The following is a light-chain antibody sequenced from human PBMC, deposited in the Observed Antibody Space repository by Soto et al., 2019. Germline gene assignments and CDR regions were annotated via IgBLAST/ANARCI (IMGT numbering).Light chain of an antibody. J-gene: IGLJ1*01. CDR2: EVS. V-gene: IGLV2-23*02. CDR1: SSDVGKYDY. Sequence: QSALTQPPSASGSPGQSVTISCTGTSSDVGKYDYVSWFQHHPGKAPKLIIYEVSKRPSGVSNRFSGSKSGNTASLTISGLQAEDEADYYCCSYAGSSTFYVFGTGTKVTVL. CDR3: CSYAGSSTFYV.